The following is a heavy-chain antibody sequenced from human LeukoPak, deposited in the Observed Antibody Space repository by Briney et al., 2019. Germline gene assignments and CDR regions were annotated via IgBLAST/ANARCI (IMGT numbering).Heavy chain of an antibody. CDR1: GGSISSYY. CDR2: IYTSGST. Sequence: SETLSLTCTVSGGSISSYYWSWIRQPAGKGLEWIGRIYTSGSTNYNPSLKSRVTMSVDTSKNQFSLKLSSVTAADTAVYYCARLDSDCSGGSCYFTDYWGQGTLVTVSS. CDR3: ARLDSDCSGGSCYFTDY. V-gene: IGHV4-4*07. J-gene: IGHJ4*02. D-gene: IGHD2-15*01.